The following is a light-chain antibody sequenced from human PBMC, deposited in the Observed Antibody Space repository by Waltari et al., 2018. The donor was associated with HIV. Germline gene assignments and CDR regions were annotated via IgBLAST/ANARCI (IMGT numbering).Light chain of an antibody. CDR2: GNN. J-gene: IGLJ2*01. CDR1: PSNIATPYD. Sequence: QSVLTQPPSVSGAPGQSVSISCTGTPSNIATPYDVHWYKQIPGAAPKLLVSGNNKRPSGVPARFSGSKSGTSASLAITGLQSEDEAFYFCQSYDSRLTAVIFGGGTKLTVL. V-gene: IGLV1-40*01. CDR3: QSYDSRLTAVI.